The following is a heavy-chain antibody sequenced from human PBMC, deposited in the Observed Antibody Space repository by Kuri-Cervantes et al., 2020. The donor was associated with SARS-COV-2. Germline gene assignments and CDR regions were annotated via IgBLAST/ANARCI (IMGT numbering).Heavy chain of an antibody. CDR3: ARDLNWNSIFDY. V-gene: IGHV3-21*01. CDR1: GFTFSSYS. J-gene: IGHJ4*02. CDR2: ISSSSSYI. D-gene: IGHD1-7*01. Sequence: GESLKISCAASGFTFSSYSMNWVRQAPGKGLEWVSSISSSSSYIYYADSVTGRFTISRDNAKNSLYLQMNSLRAEDTAVYYCARDLNWNSIFDYWGQGTLVTVSS.